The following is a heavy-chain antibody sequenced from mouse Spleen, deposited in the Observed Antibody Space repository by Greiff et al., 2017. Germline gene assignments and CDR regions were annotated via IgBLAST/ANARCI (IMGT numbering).Heavy chain of an antibody. Sequence: QVQLQQPGAELVKPGASVKLSCKASGYTFTSYYMYWVKQRPGQGLEWIGGINPSNGGTNFNEKFKSKATLTVDKSSSTAYMQLSSLTSEDSAVYYCTRGAIYYDYDGDYAMDYWGQGTSVTVSS. CDR3: TRGAIYYDYDGDYAMDY. CDR2: INPSNGGT. V-gene: IGHV1S81*02. J-gene: IGHJ4*01. CDR1: GYTFTSYY. D-gene: IGHD2-4*01.